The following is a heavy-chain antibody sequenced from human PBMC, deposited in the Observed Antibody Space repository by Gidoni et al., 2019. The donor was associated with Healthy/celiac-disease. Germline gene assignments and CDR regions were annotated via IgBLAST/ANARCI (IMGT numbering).Heavy chain of an antibody. J-gene: IGHJ4*02. Sequence: QVQLGESGGGVVQPGRSLRLPCAASGFTFSSYGMHWVRQAPGKGLEWVAVRWYDGSNKYYADSVKGRFTISRDNSKNTLYLQMNSLRAEDTAVYYCARDDSPGIAVAGIGYWGQGTLVTVSS. V-gene: IGHV3-33*01. CDR1: GFTFSSYG. CDR2: RWYDGSNK. CDR3: ARDDSPGIAVAGIGY. D-gene: IGHD6-19*01.